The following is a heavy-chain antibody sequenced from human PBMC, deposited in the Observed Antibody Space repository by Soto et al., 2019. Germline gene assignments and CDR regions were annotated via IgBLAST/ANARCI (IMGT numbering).Heavy chain of an antibody. J-gene: IGHJ5*02. CDR3: AREGGLPGLFDP. CDR1: GGSLSGHF. D-gene: IGHD3-16*01. V-gene: IGHV4-4*07. Sequence: QVQLQESGPGLVKPSETLSLTCSVSGGSLSGHFWTWIRQPARKGPECIGRIYSSGTTTYNPTLGSGVNMSLDAAKNHVSRGLKSVSAADTAVYYCAREGGLPGLFDPWGQGIRITV. CDR2: IYSSGTT.